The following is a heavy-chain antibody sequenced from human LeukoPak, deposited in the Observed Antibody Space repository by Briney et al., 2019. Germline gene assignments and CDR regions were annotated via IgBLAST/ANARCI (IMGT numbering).Heavy chain of an antibody. CDR3: ARASLAARCYYYYMDV. V-gene: IGHV4-59*01. CDR2: IYYSGST. J-gene: IGHJ6*03. Sequence: SETLSLTCTVSGGSISSYYWSWIRQPPGKGLEWIGYIYYSGSTNYNPSLKSRVTISVDTSKNQFSLKLSSVTAADTAVYYCARASLAARCYYYYMDVWGKGTTVTVSS. CDR1: GGSISSYY. D-gene: IGHD6-6*01.